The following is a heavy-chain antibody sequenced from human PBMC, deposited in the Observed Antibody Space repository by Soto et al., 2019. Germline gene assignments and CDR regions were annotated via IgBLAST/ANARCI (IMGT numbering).Heavy chain of an antibody. J-gene: IGHJ6*02. Sequence: SETLSLTCTVSGGSVSSGSYYWSWIRQPPGKGLEWIGYIYYSGSTNYNPSLKSQVTISVDTSKNQFSLKLSSVTAADTAVYYCEPGNYDSRSYYYGMDVWGQGTTVTVSS. CDR1: GGSVSSGSYY. CDR3: EPGNYDSRSYYYGMDV. V-gene: IGHV4-61*01. CDR2: IYYSGST. D-gene: IGHD3-3*01.